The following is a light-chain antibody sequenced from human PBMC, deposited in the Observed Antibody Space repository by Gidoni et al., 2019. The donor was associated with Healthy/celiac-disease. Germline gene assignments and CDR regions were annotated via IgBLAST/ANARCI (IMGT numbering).Light chain of an antibody. Sequence: DIHMTQSPSPLSASVGDRVTITCRASQSISSYLNWYQQKPGKAPKLLIYAASSLQSGVPSRFSGSGSGTDFTLTISSLQPEDFATDYCQQSYSTPYTFGQGTKLEIK. CDR2: AAS. CDR3: QQSYSTPYT. V-gene: IGKV1-39*01. J-gene: IGKJ2*01. CDR1: QSISSY.